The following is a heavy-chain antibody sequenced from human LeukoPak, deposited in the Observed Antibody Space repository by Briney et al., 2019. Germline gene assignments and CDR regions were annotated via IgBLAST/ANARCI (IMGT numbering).Heavy chain of an antibody. CDR2: ISSSSSLI. V-gene: IGHV3-21*05. CDR3: ARGGSGNSNWFDP. D-gene: IGHD4-23*01. J-gene: IGHJ5*02. CDR1: GFTFSSYS. Sequence: GRSLRLSCAASGFTFSSYSMNWVRQAPGRGLEWVSYISSSSSLIHCADSVKGRFTISRDNAKNSLDLQMNSLRVEDTALYYCARGGSGNSNWFDPWGQGTLVTVSS.